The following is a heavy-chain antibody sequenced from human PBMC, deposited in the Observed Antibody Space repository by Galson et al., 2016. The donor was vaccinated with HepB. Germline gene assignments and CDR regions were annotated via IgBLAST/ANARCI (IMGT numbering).Heavy chain of an antibody. D-gene: IGHD2-8*01. CDR3: TRGSIVPY. CDR1: GFTFSTYW. J-gene: IGHJ4*02. Sequence: SLRLSCAVSGFTFSTYWMTWVRQAPGKGLEWVANIKQDGSDQNYLDSVKGRFTVSRNNAKNSLYLQMDSLRVEDTAVYYCTRGSIVPYWGQGTLVTVTS. CDR2: IKQDGSDQ. V-gene: IGHV3-7*01.